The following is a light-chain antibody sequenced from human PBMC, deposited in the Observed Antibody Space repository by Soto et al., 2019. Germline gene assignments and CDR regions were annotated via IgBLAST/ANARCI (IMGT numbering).Light chain of an antibody. V-gene: IGKV3-20*01. CDR1: QSVRNNY. CDR2: DVS. CDR3: QQYGSTPLT. Sequence: EIVLTQSPGTLSSSPGERATLPCRASQSVRNNYLAWYQQKPGQPPRFLIYDVSTRAAGIPDRFSGSGSGTDFTLTISRLEPEDFAVYYCQQYGSTPLTFGGGTKVDIK. J-gene: IGKJ4*01.